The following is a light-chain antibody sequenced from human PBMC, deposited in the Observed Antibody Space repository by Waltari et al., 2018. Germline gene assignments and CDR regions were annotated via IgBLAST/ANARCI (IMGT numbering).Light chain of an antibody. V-gene: IGLV2-14*01. J-gene: IGLJ1*01. CDR1: SSDIGAHNF. Sequence: QSALTQPASVSGSPGQSIPISCTGTSSDIGAHNFVSWYQQHPGKAPKLMIYEVSNRPSGVSTRFSASQSGNTASLTISGLQAEDEADYHCSSYTRSHTYVFGAGTKVTVL. CDR2: EVS. CDR3: SSYTRSHTYV.